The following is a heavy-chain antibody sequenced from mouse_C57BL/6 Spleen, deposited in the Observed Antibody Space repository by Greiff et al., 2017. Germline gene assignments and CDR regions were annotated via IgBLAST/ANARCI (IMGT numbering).Heavy chain of an antibody. J-gene: IGHJ2*01. CDR3: AREVTNFDY. CDR1: GYSITSGYY. Sequence: VQLKESGPGLVKPSQSLSLTCSVTGYSITSGYYWNWIRQFPGNKLEWMGYISYDGSNNYNPSLKNRISITRDTSKNQLFLKLNSVTTEDTSTYYCAREVTNFDYWGQGTTLTVSS. V-gene: IGHV3-6*01. CDR2: ISYDGSN. D-gene: IGHD2-3*01.